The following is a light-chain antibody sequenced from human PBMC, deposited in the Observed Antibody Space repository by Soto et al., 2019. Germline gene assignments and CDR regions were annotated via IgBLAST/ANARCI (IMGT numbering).Light chain of an antibody. CDR3: QQYNSYRWT. CDR1: QSISSW. CDR2: KAS. Sequence: DIQMTQSPSTLSASVGYRVTITCLASQSISSWLAWYQQKPGKAPKLLIYKASSLESGVPSRFSGSGSGTEFTLTISSLQPDDFETYYCQQYNSYRWTFGQGTMVDIK. J-gene: IGKJ1*01. V-gene: IGKV1-5*03.